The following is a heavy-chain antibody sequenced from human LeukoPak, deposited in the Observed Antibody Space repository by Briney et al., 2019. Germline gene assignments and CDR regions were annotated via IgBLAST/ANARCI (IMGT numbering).Heavy chain of an antibody. D-gene: IGHD6-13*01. Sequence: SESLSLTCTVSGGSISSYYWSWIRQPPGKGLEWIGYIFNSGSTNYYPSLKSRVTISVDTSQMQFSLRLSSVTAADTAVYYCARGGVAAAGMHYYYYGMDVWGQGTTVTVSS. CDR3: ARGGVAAAGMHYYYYGMDV. CDR1: GGSISSYY. J-gene: IGHJ6*02. CDR2: IFNSGST. V-gene: IGHV4-4*09.